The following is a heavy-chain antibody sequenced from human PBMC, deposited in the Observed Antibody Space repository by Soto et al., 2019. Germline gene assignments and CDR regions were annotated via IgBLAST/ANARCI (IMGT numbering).Heavy chain of an antibody. V-gene: IGHV4-39*01. D-gene: IGHD6-6*01. J-gene: IGHJ5*02. CDR3: ARGISSSLELLEATNWFDP. Sequence: PSETLSLTCTVSGGSISSSSYYWGWIRQPPGKGLEWIGSIYYSGSTYYNPSLKSRVTISVDTSKNQFSLKVSSVTAADTAVYYCARGISSSLELLEATNWFDPWGQGTLVTVSS. CDR1: GGSISSSSYY. CDR2: IYYSGST.